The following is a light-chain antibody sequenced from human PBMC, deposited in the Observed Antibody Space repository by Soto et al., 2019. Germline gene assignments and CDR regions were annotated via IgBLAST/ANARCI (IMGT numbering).Light chain of an antibody. CDR1: QSLSSL. CDR2: DAS. J-gene: IGKJ2*01. CDR3: QEYNSFSYT. V-gene: IGKV1-5*01. Sequence: DIQMTQSPSTLSASVGDRVTITCRASQSLSSLLAWYQQKPGKVPRLLIYDASSLESGVPSRFSGSGSGTAFTLTISSLQPDDFATYYCQEYNSFSYTFGQGTRLEI.